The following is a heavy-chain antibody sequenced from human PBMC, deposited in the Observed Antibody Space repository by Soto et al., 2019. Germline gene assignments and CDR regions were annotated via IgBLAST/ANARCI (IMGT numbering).Heavy chain of an antibody. CDR2: IDNSGGIT. J-gene: IGHJ4*02. CDR1: GFTFSTYA. CDR3: AKGGYNYGFLFDC. Sequence: EVQLSESGGGLVQPGGSLRLSCAASGFTFSTYAMSWVRQAPGKGLEWVSTIDNSGGITYYADSVKGRFTISRDNSKNTLYLQMNSLRAEDTAVYYCAKGGYNYGFLFDCWGQGTLVTVSS. D-gene: IGHD5-18*01. V-gene: IGHV3-23*05.